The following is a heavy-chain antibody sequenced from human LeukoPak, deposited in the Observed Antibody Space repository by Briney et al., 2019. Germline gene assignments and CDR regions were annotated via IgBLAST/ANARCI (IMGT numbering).Heavy chain of an antibody. J-gene: IGHJ4*02. CDR1: GFTFSSYT. CDR3: AKDDNYYGSGSYQDY. Sequence: GGSLRLSCAASGFTFSSYTMSWVRQAPGKGLEWVSAISGSGGSTYYADSVKGRFTISRDNSKNTLYLQMNSLRAEDTAVYYCAKDDNYYGSGSYQDYWGQGTLVTVSS. D-gene: IGHD3-10*01. V-gene: IGHV3-23*01. CDR2: ISGSGGST.